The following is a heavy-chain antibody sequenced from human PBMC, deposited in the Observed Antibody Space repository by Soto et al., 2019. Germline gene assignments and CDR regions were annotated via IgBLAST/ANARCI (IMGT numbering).Heavy chain of an antibody. CDR2: INSDGSST. CDR3: ASPPSYYDILTGYYNTWYFDL. J-gene: IGHJ2*01. D-gene: IGHD3-9*01. V-gene: IGHV3-74*01. CDR1: GFTFSSYW. Sequence: EVQLVESGGGLVQPGGSLRLSCAASGFTFSSYWMHWVRQAPGKGLVWVSRINSDGSSTSYADSVKGRFTISRDNAKNTLYLQMNSLRAEDTAVYYCASPPSYYDILTGYYNTWYFDLWGRGTLVTVSS.